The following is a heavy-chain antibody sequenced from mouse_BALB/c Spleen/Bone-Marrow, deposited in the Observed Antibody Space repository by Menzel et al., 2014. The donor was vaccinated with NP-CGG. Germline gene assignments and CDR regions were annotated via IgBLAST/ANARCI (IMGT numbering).Heavy chain of an antibody. CDR3: ARLAVWGAMDY. Sequence: EVNVVESGGGLVQPGGSLNLSCAASGFVFSRYWLSWTRQAPGNGQEWIGEINPGSSTINYTPSLKDKFIISRDNAKKTLYLQMSKVRSEDTGLYYCARLAVWGAMDYWGQGTSVTVSS. V-gene: IGHV4-2*02. D-gene: IGHD2-10*02. CDR1: GFVFSRYW. CDR2: INPGSSTI. J-gene: IGHJ4*01.